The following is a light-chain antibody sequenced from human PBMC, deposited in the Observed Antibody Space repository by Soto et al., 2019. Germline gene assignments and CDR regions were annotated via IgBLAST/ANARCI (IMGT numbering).Light chain of an antibody. CDR2: GAS. Sequence: ETVLTQSPGTLSLSPGERATLSCRASQTIRSNYLAWYRQTPGQAPRLLIYGASNRATGIADRFIGSGSGTDFTLIISRLEPEDFELYYCQQYGSSPWTFGQGTKVEIK. CDR3: QQYGSSPWT. J-gene: IGKJ1*01. CDR1: QTIRSNY. V-gene: IGKV3-20*01.